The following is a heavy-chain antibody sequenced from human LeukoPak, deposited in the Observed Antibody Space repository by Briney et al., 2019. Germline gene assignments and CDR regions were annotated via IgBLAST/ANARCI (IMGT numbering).Heavy chain of an antibody. J-gene: IGHJ4*02. V-gene: IGHV3-74*01. CDR1: EFTFSKYW. Sequence: GGSLRLSCAASEFTFSKYWMLWVRQAPGKGLEGVSRINTDGTVTTYADSVKGRFTVSRDNADNTMFLQMNSVRDEDTAVYYCATKQWLAPPPDSWGQGTPVTVSS. D-gene: IGHD6-19*01. CDR2: INTDGTVT. CDR3: ATKQWLAPPPDS.